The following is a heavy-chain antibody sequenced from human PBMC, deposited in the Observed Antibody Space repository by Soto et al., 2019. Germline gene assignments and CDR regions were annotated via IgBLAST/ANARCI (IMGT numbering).Heavy chain of an antibody. CDR2: IYYSGST. CDR1: GGSISSGDYY. Sequence: SETLSLTCTVSGGSISSGDYYWSWIRQPPGKGLEWIGYIYYSGSTYYNPSLKSRVTIAVDTSKNQFSLKLSSVTAADTAVYYCARDVATMVGWFDPWGQGTLVTVSS. J-gene: IGHJ5*02. D-gene: IGHD5-12*01. CDR3: ARDVATMVGWFDP. V-gene: IGHV4-30-4*01.